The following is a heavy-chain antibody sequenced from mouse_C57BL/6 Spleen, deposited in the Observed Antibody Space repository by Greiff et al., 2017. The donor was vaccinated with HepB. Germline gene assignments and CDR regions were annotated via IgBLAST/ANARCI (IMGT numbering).Heavy chain of an antibody. J-gene: IGHJ1*03. CDR2: FHPYNDDT. D-gene: IGHD2-2*01. V-gene: IGHV1-47*01. CDR1: GYTFTTYP. CDR3: ARGVMVTPYWYFDV. Sequence: LVESGAELVKPGASVKMSCKASGYTFTTYPIEWMKQNHGKSLEWIGNFHPYNDDTKYNEKFKGKATLTVEKSSSTVYLELSRLTSDDSAVYYCARGVMVTPYWYFDVWGTGTTVTVSS.